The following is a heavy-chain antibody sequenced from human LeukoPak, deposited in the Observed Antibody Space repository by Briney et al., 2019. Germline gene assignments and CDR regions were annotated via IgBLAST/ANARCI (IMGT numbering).Heavy chain of an antibody. CDR3: AKSGSYDSSGPGAY. Sequence: GGSLRLSCAASGFTFRSYAMTWVRQAPGKGLEWVSAVTGSGSSTYYADSVKGQFTISRDNSKNTLYLQMSSLRAEDTAIYYCAKSGSYDSSGPGAYWGQGALVTVSS. CDR1: GFTFRSYA. CDR2: VTGSGSST. D-gene: IGHD3-22*01. V-gene: IGHV3-23*01. J-gene: IGHJ4*02.